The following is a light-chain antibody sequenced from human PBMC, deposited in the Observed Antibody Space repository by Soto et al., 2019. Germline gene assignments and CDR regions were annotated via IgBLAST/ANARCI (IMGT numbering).Light chain of an antibody. CDR1: QSVSSN. Sequence: EIVMTQSPATLSVSPGERATLSCRASQSVSSNLAWYQQKPGQAPRLIIYGASTRATGIPARFSGSGSGTEFPLTISSLQSEAFSVYYCQQYANWPPFTFGRGTKVDIK. J-gene: IGKJ3*01. CDR2: GAS. CDR3: QQYANWPPFT. V-gene: IGKV3-15*01.